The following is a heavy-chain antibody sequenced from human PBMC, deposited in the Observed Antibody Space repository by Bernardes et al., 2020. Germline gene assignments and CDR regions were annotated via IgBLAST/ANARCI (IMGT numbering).Heavy chain of an antibody. CDR1: GFTFSSYA. CDR3: VKDSKGYCSGGGCYGFYYYMDV. J-gene: IGHJ6*03. Sequence: GGSLRLSCAASGFTFSSYAMNWVRQAPGKGLEWVSAISDSGGRTYYADSVKGRFTISRDNSRNTLYLQMNSLRAEDTALYYCVKDSKGYCSGGGCYGFYYYMDVWGTGTTVTVSS. D-gene: IGHD2-15*01. CDR2: ISDSGGRT. V-gene: IGHV3-23*01.